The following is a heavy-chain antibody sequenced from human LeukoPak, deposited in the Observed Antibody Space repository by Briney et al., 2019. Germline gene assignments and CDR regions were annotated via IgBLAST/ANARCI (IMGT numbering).Heavy chain of an antibody. D-gene: IGHD6-13*01. CDR1: GYTFTGYY. CDR3: ARDLGIAAADTYYYYYYMDV. V-gene: IGHV1-2*02. Sequence: ASVKVSCKASGYTFTGYYMHWVRQAPGQGLEWMGWINPNSGGTNYAQKFQGRVTMTRDTSISTAYMELSRLRSEDTAVYYCARDLGIAAADTYYYYYYMDVWGKGTTVTVSS. CDR2: INPNSGGT. J-gene: IGHJ6*03.